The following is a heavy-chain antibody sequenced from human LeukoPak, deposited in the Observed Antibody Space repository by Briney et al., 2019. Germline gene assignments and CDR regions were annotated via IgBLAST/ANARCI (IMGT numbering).Heavy chain of an antibody. D-gene: IGHD2-2*01. J-gene: IGHJ6*02. CDR3: AGHRGYCSSTSCYYYYYGMDV. CDR2: IYYSGST. CDR1: GGSISSYY. V-gene: IGHV4-59*08. Sequence: SETLSLTCTVSGGSISSYYWSWIRQPPGKGLEWIGYIYYSGSTNYNPSLKSRVTISVDTSKNQFSLKLSSVTAADTAVYYCAGHRGYCSSTSCYYYYYGMDVWGQGTTVTVPS.